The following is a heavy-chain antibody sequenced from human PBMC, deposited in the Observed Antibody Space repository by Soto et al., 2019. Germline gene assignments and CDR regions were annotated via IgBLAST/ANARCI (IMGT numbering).Heavy chain of an antibody. V-gene: IGHV3-33*01. J-gene: IGHJ4*02. CDR1: GFTFSSYG. CDR2: IWYDGSNK. Sequence: QVQLVESGGGVVQPGRSLRLSCAASGFTFSSYGMHWVRQAPGKGLEWVAVIWYDGSNKYYADSVKGRFTISSDNSKKTLYLQRNSLRAEDTAVYYCARGWEMVGGSLDYWGQGTLVTVSS. D-gene: IGHD3-10*01. CDR3: ARGWEMVGGSLDY.